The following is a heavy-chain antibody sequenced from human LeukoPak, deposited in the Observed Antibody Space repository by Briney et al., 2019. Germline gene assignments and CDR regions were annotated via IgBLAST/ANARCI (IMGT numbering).Heavy chain of an antibody. J-gene: IGHJ3*02. CDR1: GFTFSNHW. V-gene: IGHV3-30*18. CDR2: ISYDGSNK. CDR3: AKTDSRHAFDI. Sequence: GGSLRLSCAASGFTFSNHWLHWVRQAPGKGLEWVAVISYDGSNKYYADSVKGRFTISRDNSKNTLYLQMNSLRAEDTAVYYCAKTDSRHAFDIWGQGTMVTVSS. D-gene: IGHD3-22*01.